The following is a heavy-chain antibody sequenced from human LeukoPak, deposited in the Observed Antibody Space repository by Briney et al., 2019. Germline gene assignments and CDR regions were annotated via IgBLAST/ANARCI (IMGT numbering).Heavy chain of an antibody. V-gene: IGHV3-48*02. CDR2: ISSSSSTI. J-gene: IGHJ5*02. CDR1: GFTFSSYS. CDR3: ARDGYYGSGSDNWFDP. D-gene: IGHD3-10*01. Sequence: GGSLRLSCAASGFTFSSYSMNWVRQAPGKGLEWVSYISSSSSTIYYADSVKGRFTISRDNAKNSLYLQMNSLRDEDTAVYYCARDGYYGSGSDNWFDPWGQGTLVTVSS.